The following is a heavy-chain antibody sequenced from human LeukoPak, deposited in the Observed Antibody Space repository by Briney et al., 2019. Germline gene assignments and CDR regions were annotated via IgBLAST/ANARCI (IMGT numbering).Heavy chain of an antibody. CDR1: GFTFNAYW. J-gene: IGHJ4*02. V-gene: IGHV3-74*01. CDR2: TDTEGTST. Sequence: GGSLRLSCAASGFTFNAYWMHWVRQAPGQGLVWVSRTDTEGTSTHYADSVKGRFTVSRDNAKNTVYLQMNSLRAEDTAVYYCARDSYNNVDYWGQGILVTVSS. CDR3: ARDSYNNVDY. D-gene: IGHD5-24*01.